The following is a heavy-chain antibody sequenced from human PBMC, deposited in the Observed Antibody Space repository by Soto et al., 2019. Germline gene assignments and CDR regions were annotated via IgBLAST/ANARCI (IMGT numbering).Heavy chain of an antibody. Sequence: GGSLRLSCAASGFTFSSYGMHWVRQAPGKGLEWVAVIWYDGSNKYYADSVKGRFTISRDNSKNTLYLQMNSLRAEDTAVYYCARGRLVTPRGSSGYHYYYGMDVWGQGTTVTVSS. V-gene: IGHV3-33*01. CDR2: IWYDGSNK. J-gene: IGHJ6*02. CDR1: GFTFSSYG. D-gene: IGHD3-22*01. CDR3: ARGRLVTPRGSSGYHYYYGMDV.